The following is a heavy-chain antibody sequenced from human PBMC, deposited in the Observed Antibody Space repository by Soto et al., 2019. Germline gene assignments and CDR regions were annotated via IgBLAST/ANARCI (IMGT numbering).Heavy chain of an antibody. CDR2: IYPGDSDT. V-gene: IGHV5-51*01. Sequence: GESLKISCKGSGYSFTSYWIGWVRQMPGKGLEWMGIIYPGDSDTRYSPSFQGQVTISADKSISTVYLQWSSLKASDTAMYYCARSGYYGSGSYYPFPFDYWGQGTLVTVSS. CDR1: GYSFTSYW. D-gene: IGHD3-10*01. CDR3: ARSGYYGSGSYYPFPFDY. J-gene: IGHJ4*02.